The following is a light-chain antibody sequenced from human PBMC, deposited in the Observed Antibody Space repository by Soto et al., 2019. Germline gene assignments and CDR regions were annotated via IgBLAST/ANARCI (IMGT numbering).Light chain of an antibody. CDR1: QSVRSSH. CDR3: QQRSNWTIT. CDR2: DAS. J-gene: IGKJ5*01. Sequence: LVCPQSPGTLSLSPGARAALFCRASQSVRSSHLAWYQQKPGQDPRILIYDASNRATGIPARFSGSGSGTDFNLTISSLETEDCAVYECQQRSNWTITFGPGTRLEI. V-gene: IGKV3D-20*02.